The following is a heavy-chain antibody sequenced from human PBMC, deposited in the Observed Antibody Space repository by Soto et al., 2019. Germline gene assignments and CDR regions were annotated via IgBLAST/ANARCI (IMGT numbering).Heavy chain of an antibody. CDR3: AKDINTLYSSSWYDYYGMDV. D-gene: IGHD6-13*01. J-gene: IGHJ6*02. CDR1: GLTFDDYT. V-gene: IGHV3-43*01. CDR2: ISWDGGST. Sequence: GSLRLSCAASGLTFDDYTMHWVRQAPGKGLEWVSLISWDGGSTYYADSVKGRFTISRDNSKNSLYLQMNSLRTEDTALYYCAKDINTLYSSSWYDYYGMDVWGQGTTVTVSS.